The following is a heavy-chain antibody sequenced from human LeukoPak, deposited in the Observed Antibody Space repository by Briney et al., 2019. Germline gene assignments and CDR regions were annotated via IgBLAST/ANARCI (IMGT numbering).Heavy chain of an antibody. CDR3: ARGPAYSWLRSGSVCFFDF. CDR2: TTHSGST. J-gene: IGHJ4*02. V-gene: IGHV4-39*07. Sequence: PSETLSLTCTVSGGSISSSSYYWGRIRQPPGKGLEWIGETTHSGSTDYSPSLKSRVSASVGTSKNQFSLRLTSVTAADTAVYYCARGPAYSWLRSGSVCFFDFWGQGVLVTVSS. CDR1: GGSISSSSYY. D-gene: IGHD6-19*01.